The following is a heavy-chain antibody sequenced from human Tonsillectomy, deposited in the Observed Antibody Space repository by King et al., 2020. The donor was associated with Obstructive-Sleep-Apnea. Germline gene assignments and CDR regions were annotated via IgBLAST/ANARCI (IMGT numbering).Heavy chain of an antibody. J-gene: IGHJ4*02. CDR2: IYNSETT. V-gene: IGHV4-59*08. CDR3: ARHSRPTGIAGY. D-gene: IGHD1-1*01. CDR1: GGSISSYY. Sequence: VQLQESGPGLVKPSETLSLTCTVSGGSISSYYWSWIRQPPGKGLWWIGYIYNSETTKYNPSLKSRVTISVDTSKNQFSLKLSSVTAADTAGYYCARHSRPTGIAGYWGQGTLVTVSS.